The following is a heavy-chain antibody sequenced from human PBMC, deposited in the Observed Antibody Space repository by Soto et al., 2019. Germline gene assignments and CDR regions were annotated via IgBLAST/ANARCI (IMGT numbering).Heavy chain of an antibody. CDR3: ARASPQPEPYDFDY. CDR1: GFVFRNFD. D-gene: IGHD3-16*01. Sequence: SXXLSCVVSGFVFRNFDMHWVRQAPDKGLEWLAVIWYXGSKQXYGDSVTGRFXXSRDNYKXXVYLQMNSLRVEDTAVYFCARASPQPEPYDFDYWGQGTLVTVS. CDR2: IWYXGSKQ. V-gene: IGHV3-33*01. J-gene: IGHJ4*02.